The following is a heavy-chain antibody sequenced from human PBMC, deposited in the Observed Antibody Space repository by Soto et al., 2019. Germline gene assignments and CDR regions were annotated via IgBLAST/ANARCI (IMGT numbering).Heavy chain of an antibody. J-gene: IGHJ4*02. CDR1: GFTFSSYG. CDR2: SSATGAGT. V-gene: IGHV3-23*01. CDR3: AKDRRAGGKYGFYSDF. Sequence: EVQLLESGGGLVQPGGSLRLSCAASGFTFSSYGMTWVRQAPGTGLEGVSFSSATGAGTYYADSVTGRFTISRDNSKNALYLQMTRLRADDTAVYYCAKDRRAGGKYGFYSDFWGQGALVIVSS. D-gene: IGHD2-21*01.